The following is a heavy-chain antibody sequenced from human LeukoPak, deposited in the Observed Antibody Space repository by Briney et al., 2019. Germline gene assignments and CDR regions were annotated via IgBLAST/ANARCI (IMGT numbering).Heavy chain of an antibody. D-gene: IGHD2-15*01. Sequence: SETLSLTCTVSGGSISSYYWSWIRQPPGKGLEWIGYIYYSGSTNYNPSLKSRVTISVDTSKNQFSLKLSSVTAADTAVYYCARAGGYYYYYMDVWGKGTTVTISS. CDR3: ARAGGYYYYYMDV. CDR1: GGSISSYY. V-gene: IGHV4-59*01. CDR2: IYYSGST. J-gene: IGHJ6*03.